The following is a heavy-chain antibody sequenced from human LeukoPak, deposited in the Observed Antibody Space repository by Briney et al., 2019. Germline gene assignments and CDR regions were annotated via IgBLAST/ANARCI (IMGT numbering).Heavy chain of an antibody. CDR2: IYYSGST. CDR3: ARYYDSSGYN. D-gene: IGHD3-22*01. Sequence: SETLSLTCTDSGGSISSYYWSRIRQPPGKGLEWIGYIYYSGSTNYNPSLKSRVTISVDTSKNQFSLKLSSVTAADTAVYYCARYYDSSGYNWGQGTLVTVSS. J-gene: IGHJ4*02. V-gene: IGHV4-59*01. CDR1: GGSISSYY.